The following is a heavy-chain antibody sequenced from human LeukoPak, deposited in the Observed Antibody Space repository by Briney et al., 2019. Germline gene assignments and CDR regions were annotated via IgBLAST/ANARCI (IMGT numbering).Heavy chain of an antibody. D-gene: IGHD5-18*01. Sequence: GRSLTPSWPPSALTLTIYAMHCVRHAPGKGLEWVAFILFEGNDKFYAGSVQGRFTISRENSKNTLYLQVNSLRAEETAVYYCAKPRGYSYGYAGHAFDIWGQGTMVTVSS. CDR3: AKPRGYSYGYAGHAFDI. V-gene: IGHV3-30*07. CDR1: ALTLTIYA. J-gene: IGHJ3*02. CDR2: ILFEGNDK.